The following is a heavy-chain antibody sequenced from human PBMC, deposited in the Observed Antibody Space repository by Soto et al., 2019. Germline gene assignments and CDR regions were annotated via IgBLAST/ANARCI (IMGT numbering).Heavy chain of an antibody. CDR2: MNPSNGNA. Sequence: QEQLVQSGAEVKRPGASVKVSCRASGYNFISSNINWVRQAAGQGPEWMGWMNPSNGNAAFARNFQGRVSLTRDISTDTAYMELGGLSSGDTAIYYCARAVGIAVTGLDLWGPRTLVTVSS. CDR3: ARAVGIAVTGLDL. V-gene: IGHV1-8*01. J-gene: IGHJ5*02. CDR1: GYNFISSN. D-gene: IGHD6-19*01.